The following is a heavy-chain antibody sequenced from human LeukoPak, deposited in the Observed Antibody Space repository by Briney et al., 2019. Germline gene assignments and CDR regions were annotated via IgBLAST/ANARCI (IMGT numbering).Heavy chain of an antibody. J-gene: IGHJ6*03. CDR2: MNPNSGNT. Sequence: ASVKVSCKASGYTFTSYDINWVRQATGQGLEWMGWMNPNSGNTGYAQKFQGRVTMTRNTSISTAYMELSSLRSEDTAVYYCASRAYCGGDCYSYYYYYYYMDVWGKGTTVTVSS. CDR1: GYTFTSYD. D-gene: IGHD2-21*02. CDR3: ASRAYCGGDCYSYYYYYYYMDV. V-gene: IGHV1-8*01.